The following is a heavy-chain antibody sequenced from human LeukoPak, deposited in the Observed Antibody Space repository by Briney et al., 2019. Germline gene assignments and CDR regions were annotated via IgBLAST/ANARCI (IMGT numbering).Heavy chain of an antibody. V-gene: IGHV3-30*02. J-gene: IGHJ4*02. CDR1: GFTFSSYG. CDR2: IRYDGSNK. CDR3: ARTRGSYSQTAIFDY. Sequence: GGSLRLSCAASGFTFSSYGMHWVRQAPGKGLEWVAFIRYDGSNKYYADSVKGRFTISRDNSKNTLYLQMNSLRAEDTAVYYCARTRGSYSQTAIFDYWGQGTLVTVSS. D-gene: IGHD1-26*01.